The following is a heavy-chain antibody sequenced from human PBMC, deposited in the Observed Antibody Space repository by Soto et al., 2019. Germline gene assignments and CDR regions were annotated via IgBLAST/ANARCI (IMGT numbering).Heavy chain of an antibody. CDR2: IIPIFGTP. CDR1: GVTFSRQD. Sequence: QVQLVQSGAEVKKPGSSVKVSCKASGVTFSRQDMRWVRQAPGQGLEWMGGIIPIFGTPQYAEKVQDGVTISADESTSTATMELSSLTSEDTAVYYWATNEGRDGYSFDYWGQGTLVTVSS. J-gene: IGHJ4*02. CDR3: ATNEGRDGYSFDY. D-gene: IGHD5-12*01. V-gene: IGHV1-69*01.